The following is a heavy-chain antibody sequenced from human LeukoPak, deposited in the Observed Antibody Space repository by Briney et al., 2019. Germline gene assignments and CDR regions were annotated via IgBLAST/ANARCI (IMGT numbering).Heavy chain of an antibody. CDR3: AGDGEASGGIFDY. J-gene: IGHJ4*02. Sequence: ASVKVSCKASGGTFSSYAISWVRQAPGQGLEWMGGIIPIFGTANYAQKFQGRVTITADESTSTAYMELSSLRSEDTAVYYCAGDGEASGGIFDYWGQGTLVTVSS. V-gene: IGHV1-69*13. D-gene: IGHD2-15*01. CDR1: GGTFSSYA. CDR2: IIPIFGTA.